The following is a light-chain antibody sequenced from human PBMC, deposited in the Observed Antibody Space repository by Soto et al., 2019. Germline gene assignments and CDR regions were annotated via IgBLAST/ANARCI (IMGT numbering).Light chain of an antibody. CDR3: SSYTSRSTRV. CDR1: SSDVGGYNY. CDR2: EVT. Sequence: QSVLTHPASVSGSPGQSIAISCTGSSSDVGGYNYVSWYQQHPGKAPQLIIYEVTNRPSGVSNRFSGSKSGNTASLTISGLQAEDEADYYCSSYTSRSTRVFGTGTKVTVL. V-gene: IGLV2-14*01. J-gene: IGLJ1*01.